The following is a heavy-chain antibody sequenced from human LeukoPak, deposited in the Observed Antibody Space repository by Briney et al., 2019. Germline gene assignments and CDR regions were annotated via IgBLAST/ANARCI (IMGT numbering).Heavy chain of an antibody. CDR2: ISGSGGST. D-gene: IGHD2-15*01. J-gene: IGHJ4*02. Sequence: PGGSLRLSCASSGFTFSSYAMSWVRQAPGKGLECVSAISGSGGSTYYADSVKGRFTIARDNSKNTLYLQMNSLRAEDTAVYYCAKVPGSLNFDYWGQGTLVTVSS. CDR1: GFTFSSYA. CDR3: AKVPGSLNFDY. V-gene: IGHV3-23*01.